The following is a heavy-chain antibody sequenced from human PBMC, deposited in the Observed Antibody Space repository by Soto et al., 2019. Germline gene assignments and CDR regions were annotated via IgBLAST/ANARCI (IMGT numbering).Heavy chain of an antibody. CDR2: IHYSGST. CDR1: GVSISNYY. V-gene: IGHV4-59*01. D-gene: IGHD1-26*01. Sequence: QVQLQESGPGLLKPSETLPLTCTVSGVSISNYYWYWIRQPPGKGLEWIAYIHYSGSTNYNPSLKSRVTISADTSRRQFSPKLSSVTAADTAVYYGASQAEYYPFGLDVWGQGTTVTVSS. J-gene: IGHJ6*02. CDR3: ASQAEYYPFGLDV.